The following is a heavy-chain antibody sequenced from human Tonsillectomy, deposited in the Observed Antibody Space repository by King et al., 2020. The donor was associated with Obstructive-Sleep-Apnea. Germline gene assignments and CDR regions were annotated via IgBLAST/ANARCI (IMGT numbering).Heavy chain of an antibody. J-gene: IGHJ6*02. Sequence: VQLVESGGVVVQPGGSLRLSCAASGFTFDDYTMHWVRQAPGKGLEWVSLISWDGGSTYYADSVKGRFTISRDNSKNSLYLQLNSLRTEDTALYYCAKDGGLYCSSTSCYLYYYGMDVWGQGTTVTVSS. CDR3: AKDGGLYCSSTSCYLYYYGMDV. CDR2: ISWDGGST. V-gene: IGHV3-43*01. D-gene: IGHD2-2*01. CDR1: GFTFDDYT.